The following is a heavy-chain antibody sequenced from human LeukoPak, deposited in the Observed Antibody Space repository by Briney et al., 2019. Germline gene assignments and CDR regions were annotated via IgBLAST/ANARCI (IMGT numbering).Heavy chain of an antibody. Sequence: ASVKVSCKASGYTFTSYGISWVRQAPGQGLEWMGWISAYNGNTNYAQKLQGRVTMTTDTSTSTAYMDLRSLRSDDTAVYYCALLWFGELLYGGDYWGQGTLVTVSS. D-gene: IGHD3-10*01. CDR1: GYTFTSYG. V-gene: IGHV1-18*01. J-gene: IGHJ4*02. CDR2: ISAYNGNT. CDR3: ALLWFGELLYGGDY.